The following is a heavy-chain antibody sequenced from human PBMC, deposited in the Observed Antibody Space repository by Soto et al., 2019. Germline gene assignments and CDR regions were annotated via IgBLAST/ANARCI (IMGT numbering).Heavy chain of an antibody. V-gene: IGHV4-34*01. CDR1: GGSFSGYY. J-gene: IGHJ5*02. Sequence: SETLALTCAVYGGSFSGYYWSWIRQPPGKGLEWIGEINHSGSTNYNPSLKSRVTISVDTSKNQFSLKLSAVTAADTAVYYCARRKFYYGSGSPRGWNWFDPWGQGTLVTVSS. D-gene: IGHD3-10*01. CDR3: ARRKFYYGSGSPRGWNWFDP. CDR2: INHSGST.